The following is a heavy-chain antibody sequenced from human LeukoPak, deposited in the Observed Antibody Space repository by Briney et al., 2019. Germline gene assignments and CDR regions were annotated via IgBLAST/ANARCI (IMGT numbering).Heavy chain of an antibody. CDR3: ARDRNRRLGSPNWFDP. V-gene: IGHV3-11*01. Sequence: GGSLRLSCAASGFTLSDYYMSWIRQAPGKGLEWVSYISSSGSTIYYADSVKGRFTISRDNAKNSLYLQMNSLRAEDTAVYYCARDRNRRLGSPNWFDPWGQGTLVTVSS. J-gene: IGHJ5*02. CDR1: GFTLSDYY. CDR2: ISSSGSTI. D-gene: IGHD1-1*01.